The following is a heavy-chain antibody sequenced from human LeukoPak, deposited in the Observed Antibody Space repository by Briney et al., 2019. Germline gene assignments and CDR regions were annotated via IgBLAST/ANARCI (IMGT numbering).Heavy chain of an antibody. J-gene: IGHJ2*01. CDR1: GGSFGGYY. D-gene: IGHD6-13*01. CDR2: INHSGST. Sequence: SETLSLTCAVYGGSFGGYYWSWIRQPPGKGLEWIGEINHSGSTNYKPSLKSRVTMSVDTSKNQFSLKLSSVTAADTAVYYCARVSSSWYQDWYFDLWGRGTLVTVSS. CDR3: ARVSSSWYQDWYFDL. V-gene: IGHV4-34*01.